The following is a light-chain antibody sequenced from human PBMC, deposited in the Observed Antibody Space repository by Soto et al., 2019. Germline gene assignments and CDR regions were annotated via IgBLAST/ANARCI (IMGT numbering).Light chain of an antibody. CDR3: QQRSNWPRT. J-gene: IGKJ1*01. Sequence: EIVLTQSPATLSLSPGDRATLSCRASQSVSSYLAWYQQKPGQAPRLLIYDASNRATGIPARFSGSGSGTDFTLTICSLEPEDFAVYYCQQRSNWPRTFGQGTKVEIK. V-gene: IGKV3-11*01. CDR1: QSVSSY. CDR2: DAS.